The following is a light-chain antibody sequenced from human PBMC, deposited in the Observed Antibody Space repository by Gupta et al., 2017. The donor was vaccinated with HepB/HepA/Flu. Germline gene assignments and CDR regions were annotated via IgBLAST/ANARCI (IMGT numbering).Light chain of an antibody. Sequence: DIQLTQSPSFLSASVGDRVTISCRASQGIRSYLAWYQQKAGKATKFLMSAASTLQGGCPSRFSGRGSGTEFTLTISSLQLEDFATYYCQQRSRYPLTFGGGTKVEIK. V-gene: IGKV1-9*01. CDR1: QGIRSY. J-gene: IGKJ4*01. CDR2: AAS. CDR3: QQRSRYPLT.